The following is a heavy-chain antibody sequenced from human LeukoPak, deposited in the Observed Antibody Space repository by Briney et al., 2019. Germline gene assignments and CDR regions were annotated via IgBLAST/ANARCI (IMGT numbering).Heavy chain of an antibody. CDR2: ISGSGGST. J-gene: IGHJ4*02. CDR1: GFTFSGYA. V-gene: IGHV3-23*01. D-gene: IGHD3-9*01. CDR3: AKEYILTGYPPGHFDY. Sequence: PGGSLRLSCAASGFTFSGYAMSWVRQAPGKGLEWVSAISGSGGSTYYADSVKGRFTISRDNSKNTLYLQMNSLRAEDTAVYYCAKEYILTGYPPGHFDYWGQGTLVTVSS.